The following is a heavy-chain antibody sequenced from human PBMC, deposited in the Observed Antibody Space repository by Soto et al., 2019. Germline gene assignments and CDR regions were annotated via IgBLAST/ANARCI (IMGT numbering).Heavy chain of an antibody. CDR1: GGSISSGYY. CDR2: IYYSGST. J-gene: IGHJ4*02. V-gene: IGHV4-31*03. CDR3: ARAPGDYFDY. Sequence: QVQLQESGPGLVKPSQTLSLTCTVSGGSISSGYYWSWIRQHPGKGLEWIGYIYYSGSTYYNPSLKSRVTISVDTSKNQFSLKLSSVTAADTAGYYCARAPGDYFDYWGQGTLVTVSS.